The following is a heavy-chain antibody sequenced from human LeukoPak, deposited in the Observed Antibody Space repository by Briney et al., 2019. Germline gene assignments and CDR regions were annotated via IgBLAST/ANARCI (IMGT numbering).Heavy chain of an antibody. CDR2: ISSSSSYI. CDR3: ARGGSSFSLGVDY. Sequence: GGSLRLSCAASGFTFSSYSMNWVRQAPGKGLEWVSSISSSSSYIYYADSVKGRFTISRDNAKNSLYLQMNSLRAEDTAVYYCARGGSSFSLGVDYWGQGTLVTVSS. V-gene: IGHV3-21*01. CDR1: GFTFSSYS. D-gene: IGHD6-13*01. J-gene: IGHJ4*02.